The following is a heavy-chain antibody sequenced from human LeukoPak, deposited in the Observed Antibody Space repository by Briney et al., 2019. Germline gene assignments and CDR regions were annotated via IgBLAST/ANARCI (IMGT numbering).Heavy chain of an antibody. D-gene: IGHD2-15*01. V-gene: IGHV3-30*02. J-gene: IGHJ3*02. CDR2: IRYDGTNE. Sequence: GGSLRLSCAASGFTFSNYGMHWVRQAPGKGLEWIAFIRYDGTNESYADSVKGRFTISRDNSKNTLYPQMSCLRGEDTALYYCASRGYSSGSDAFEIWGQGTMVTVSA. CDR1: GFTFSNYG. CDR3: ASRGYSSGSDAFEI.